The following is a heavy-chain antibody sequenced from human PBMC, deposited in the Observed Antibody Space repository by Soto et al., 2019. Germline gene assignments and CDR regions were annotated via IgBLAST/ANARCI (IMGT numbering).Heavy chain of an antibody. J-gene: IGHJ1*01. D-gene: IGHD6-6*01. CDR2: ISGNSGSI. Sequence: SLRLSCAASGFTFDDYAMHWVRQAPGKGLEWVSGISGNSGSIGYADSVKGRFTISRDNAKNSLYLQMNSLRAEDTALYYCAKDIRCSSSSPVFQHWGQGTLVTVSS. V-gene: IGHV3-9*01. CDR1: GFTFDDYA. CDR3: AKDIRCSSSSPVFQH.